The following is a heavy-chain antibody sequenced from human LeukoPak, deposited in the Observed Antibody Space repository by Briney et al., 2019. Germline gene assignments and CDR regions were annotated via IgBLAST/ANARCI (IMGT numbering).Heavy chain of an antibody. D-gene: IGHD6-13*01. CDR2: INHSGST. CDR1: GGSFSGYY. J-gene: IGHJ4*02. V-gene: IGHV4-34*01. Sequence: SETLSLTCAVYGGSFSGYYWSWIRQPPGKGLEWIGEINHSGSTNYNPSLKSRVTISVDTSKTHFSLELSSVTAADTAVYYCARDEPGIAAAGVYWGQGTLVTVSS. CDR3: ARDEPGIAAAGVY.